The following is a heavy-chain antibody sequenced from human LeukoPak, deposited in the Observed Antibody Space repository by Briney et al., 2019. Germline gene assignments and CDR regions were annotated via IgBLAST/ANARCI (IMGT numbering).Heavy chain of an antibody. J-gene: IGHJ4*02. CDR1: GFTFSNTN. CDR3: ARVVNGYVDY. V-gene: IGHV3-21*06. CDR2: ISASSNYI. D-gene: IGHD2-8*01. Sequence: PGGFLRLSCAASGFTFSNTNMNWVRQAPGKGLKWVSFISASSNYIYYADSVKGRFTISRDNAQNSLYLQMNSLRAEDTAVYFCARVVNGYVDYWGQGTLVTVS.